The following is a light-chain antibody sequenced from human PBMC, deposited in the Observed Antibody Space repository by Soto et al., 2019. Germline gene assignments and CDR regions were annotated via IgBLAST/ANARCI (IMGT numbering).Light chain of an antibody. CDR1: QSVFYSSYNNNY. J-gene: IGKJ3*01. CDR3: QQYYSFPST. CDR2: WAS. V-gene: IGKV4-1*01. Sequence: DIVMTQSPDSLAVSLGESATINCKSSQSVFYSSYNNNYLAWYQQKSGQPPKPLFFWASTRESGVPDRFSVSGSGTDFTLTISSLQAEDVAVYYCQQYYSFPSTFGPGTKVDI.